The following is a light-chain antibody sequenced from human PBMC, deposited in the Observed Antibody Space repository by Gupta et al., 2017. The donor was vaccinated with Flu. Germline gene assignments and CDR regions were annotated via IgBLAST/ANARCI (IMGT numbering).Light chain of an antibody. J-gene: IGKJ3*01. CDR3: QQDGSSLIT. V-gene: IGKV3-20*01. CDR2: GAS. Sequence: IVLTQSPGTLSLSPGERATLSCRASQSVSSSYLAWYQQKPGQAPRLLIYGASSRATGIPDRFSGSGSGTDFTLTISRLEPEDFAVYYCQQDGSSLITFGPGTKVDIK. CDR1: QSVSSSY.